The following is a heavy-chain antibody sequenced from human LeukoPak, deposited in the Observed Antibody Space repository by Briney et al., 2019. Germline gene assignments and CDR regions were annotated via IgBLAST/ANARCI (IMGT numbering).Heavy chain of an antibody. Sequence: GRSLRLSCAASGFSFSIYGMHWVRQSPSKGLEWVAVIWNDGSNKYYADSVKGRFTISRDNSKNTLFLQMNSLRAEDTAVYYCARASGSYDYWGQGTLVTVSS. CDR2: IWNDGSNK. V-gene: IGHV3-33*01. CDR1: GFSFSIYG. J-gene: IGHJ4*02. D-gene: IGHD1-26*01. CDR3: ARASGSYDY.